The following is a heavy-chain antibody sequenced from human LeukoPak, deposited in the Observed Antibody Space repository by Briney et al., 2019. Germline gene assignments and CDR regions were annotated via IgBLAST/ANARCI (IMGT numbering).Heavy chain of an antibody. CDR1: GGSFTDFY. CDR2: INHSGST. Sequence: SETLSLTCGVFGGSFTDFYWTWIRQSPGKGLEWVGEINHSGSTNYKPSLKRRVTMSVDTSKNHVILRLTSVTAADSGVYFCARGRKVVCSSVSCPAWFDPWGQGILVNVSS. D-gene: IGHD6-13*01. V-gene: IGHV4-34*01. CDR3: ARGRKVVCSSVSCPAWFDP. J-gene: IGHJ5*02.